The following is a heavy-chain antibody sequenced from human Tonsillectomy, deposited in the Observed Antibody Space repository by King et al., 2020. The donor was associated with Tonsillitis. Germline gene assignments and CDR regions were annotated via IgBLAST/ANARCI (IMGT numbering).Heavy chain of an antibody. V-gene: IGHV3-30-3*01. J-gene: IGHJ6*02. CDR1: GFTFSNYA. CDR3: ARDDQQLAPWFYGMGV. Sequence: VQLVESGGGVVQPGRSLRLSCAASGFTFSNYAMHWVRQAPGKGLEWVAVISVGGNNKYYADSVEGRFTISRDSSKNTLSLQMYSLRAEDTAVYYCARDDQQLAPWFYGMGVWGQGTTVTVS. D-gene: IGHD6-13*01. CDR2: ISVGGNNK.